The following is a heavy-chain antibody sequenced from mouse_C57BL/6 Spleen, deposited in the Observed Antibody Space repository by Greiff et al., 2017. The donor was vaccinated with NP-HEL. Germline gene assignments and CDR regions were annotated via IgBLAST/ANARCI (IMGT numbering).Heavy chain of an antibody. Sequence: QVQLQQPGAELVMPGASVKLSCKASGYTFTSYWMHWVKQRPGQGLEWIGEIDPSDSYTNYNQKFKGKSTLTVDKSSSTAYMQLSSLTSEDSAVYYCARGYYYGSRNFDVWGTGTTVTVSS. CDR2: IDPSDSYT. V-gene: IGHV1-69*01. J-gene: IGHJ1*03. D-gene: IGHD1-1*01. CDR3: ARGYYYGSRNFDV. CDR1: GYTFTSYW.